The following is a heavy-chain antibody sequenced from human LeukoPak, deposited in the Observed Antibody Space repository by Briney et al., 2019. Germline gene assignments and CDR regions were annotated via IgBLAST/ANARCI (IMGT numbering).Heavy chain of an antibody. CDR1: GYTFTSYY. D-gene: IGHD2-8*01. CDR2: INPSGGST. CDR3: ARGRDIVLMVYWNWFDL. Sequence: ASVKVSCKASGYTFTSYYMHWVRQAPGQGLEWMGIINPSGGSTSYAQKFQGRVTMTRDTSTSTVYMELSSLRSEDTAVYYCARGRDIVLMVYWNWFDLWGQGTLVTVSS. J-gene: IGHJ5*02. V-gene: IGHV1-46*01.